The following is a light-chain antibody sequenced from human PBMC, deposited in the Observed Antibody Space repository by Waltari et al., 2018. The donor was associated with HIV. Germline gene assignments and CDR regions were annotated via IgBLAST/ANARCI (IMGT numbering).Light chain of an antibody. CDR2: RNN. J-gene: IGLJ3*02. CDR3: SAWDSGLNAWV. V-gene: IGLV10-54*04. CDR1: SNDVGHQG. Sequence: QAGLTQPPSVSRGLRQTATPTCTGNSNDVGHQGAAWLQQHQGHPPKVLSYRNNNRPSGISERFSASRSGNTASLSISGLQPEDEADYYCSAWDSGLNAWVFGGGTKLTVL.